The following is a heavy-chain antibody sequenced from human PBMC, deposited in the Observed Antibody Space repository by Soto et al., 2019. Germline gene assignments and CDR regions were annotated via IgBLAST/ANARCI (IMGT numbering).Heavy chain of an antibody. CDR2: ISGSGGST. Sequence: EVQLLESGGGLVQPGGSLRLSCAASGFTFSSYVMSWVRQAPGKGLEWVSAISGSGGSTYYADSVKGRFTISRDNSKNTLYLQMNSLRAEDTAVYYCAKGGTGIAMPAPIFDYWGQGTLVTVSS. D-gene: IGHD2-2*01. J-gene: IGHJ4*02. CDR3: AKGGTGIAMPAPIFDY. V-gene: IGHV3-23*01. CDR1: GFTFSSYV.